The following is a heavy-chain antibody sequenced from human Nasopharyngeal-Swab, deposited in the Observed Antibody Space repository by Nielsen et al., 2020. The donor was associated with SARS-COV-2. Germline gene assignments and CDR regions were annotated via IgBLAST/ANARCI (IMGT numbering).Heavy chain of an antibody. D-gene: IGHD3-22*01. CDR3: ARVRGYYYDSSGYEAVPFDY. CDR1: GGSFSGYY. CDR2: INHSGST. J-gene: IGHJ4*02. Sequence: SETLSLTCAVYGGSFSGYYWSWVRQPPGKGLEWIGEINHSGSTNYNPSPKSRVTISVDTSKNQFSLKLSSVTAADTAVYYCARVRGYYYDSSGYEAVPFDYWGQGTLVTVSS. V-gene: IGHV4-34*01.